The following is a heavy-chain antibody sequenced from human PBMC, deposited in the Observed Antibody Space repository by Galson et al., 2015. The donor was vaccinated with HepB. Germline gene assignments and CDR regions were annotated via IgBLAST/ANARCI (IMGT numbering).Heavy chain of an antibody. J-gene: IGHJ4*02. CDR1: GFTSSSYW. CDR2: IEQDESEK. Sequence: SLRLSCAASGFTSSSYWMSWVRQAPGKGLEWVANIEQDESEKYYVDSVEGRFIISRDNAKNSLYLQMNSLRAEDTAVYYCARGRLRYFDWLFAYYFDSWGQGTLVTVSS. D-gene: IGHD3-9*01. CDR3: ARGRLRYFDWLFAYYFDS. V-gene: IGHV3-7*04.